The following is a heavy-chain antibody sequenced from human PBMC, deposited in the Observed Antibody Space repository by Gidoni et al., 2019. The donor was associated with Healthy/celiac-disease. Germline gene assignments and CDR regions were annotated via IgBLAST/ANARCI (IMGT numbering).Heavy chain of an antibody. J-gene: IGHJ5*02. CDR2: ISGSGGST. V-gene: IGHV3-23*01. D-gene: IGHD3-3*01. CDR1: GFTFSSYA. CDR3: AKVNGRFLEWLLPNWFDP. Sequence: QLLESGGGLVQPGGSLRLSCAASGFTFSSYAMSWVRQAPGKGLAWVSAISGSGGSTYYADSVKGRFTISRDNSKNTLYLQMNSLRAEDTAVYYCAKVNGRFLEWLLPNWFDPWGQGTLVTVSS.